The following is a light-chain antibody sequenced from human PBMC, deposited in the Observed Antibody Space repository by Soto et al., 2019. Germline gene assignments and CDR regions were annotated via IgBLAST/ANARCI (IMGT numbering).Light chain of an antibody. CDR1: NIGINA. Sequence: SYELTQPPSVSVAPEKTATITCGGDNIGINAVHWYQQKPGQAPLLVVYYDSDRPSGIPERFSGSTSGNTATLTISRVEAGDEADYYCQLWNSGSDQGVFGGGTKVTVL. J-gene: IGLJ3*02. CDR3: QLWNSGSDQGV. V-gene: IGLV3-21*04. CDR2: YDS.